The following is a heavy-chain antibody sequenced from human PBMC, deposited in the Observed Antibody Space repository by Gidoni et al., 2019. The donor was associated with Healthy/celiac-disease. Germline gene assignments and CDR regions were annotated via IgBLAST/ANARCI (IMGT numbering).Heavy chain of an antibody. D-gene: IGHD3-3*01. Sequence: QVQLQESGPGLVKPSETLSLTCTVSGGSISSYYWSWIRQPPGKGLEWIGYIYYSGSTNYNPARKSRVTISVDTSKNQFSLKLSSVTAADTAVYYCARGGGITIFGVAIDDGMDVWGQGTTVTVSS. J-gene: IGHJ6*02. V-gene: IGHV4-59*01. CDR2: IYYSGST. CDR1: GGSISSYY. CDR3: ARGGGITIFGVAIDDGMDV.